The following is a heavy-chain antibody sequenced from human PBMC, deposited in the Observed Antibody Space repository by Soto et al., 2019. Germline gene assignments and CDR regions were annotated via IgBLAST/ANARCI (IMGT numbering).Heavy chain of an antibody. Sequence: QVQLVQSGAEEKKPGASVKISCKASGYTFTSYAMHWVRQAPGQRLEWMGWINAGNGNTKYSQRFQGRVTITRDTSASTAYMELSSLRSEDTAVYYCAREDGVGFVGPWGQGTLVTVSS. CDR3: AREDGVGFVGP. J-gene: IGHJ5*02. V-gene: IGHV1-3*05. CDR2: INAGNGNT. CDR1: GYTFTSYA. D-gene: IGHD2-2*01.